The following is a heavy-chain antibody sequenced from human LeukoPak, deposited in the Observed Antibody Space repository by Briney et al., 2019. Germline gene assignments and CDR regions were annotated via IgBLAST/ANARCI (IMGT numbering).Heavy chain of an antibody. V-gene: IGHV1-2*02. J-gene: IGHJ4*02. Sequence: ASVKVSCKASGYTFTGYYIHCVRQAPGQGLEWMGWINPNSGGTNYAQKFQGRVTMTRDTSISTAYMELSRLRSDDTAVFYCARDLIGYCRGASCPHWGQGTLVTVSS. CDR1: GYTFTGYY. D-gene: IGHD2-15*01. CDR3: ARDLIGYCRGASCPH. CDR2: INPNSGGT.